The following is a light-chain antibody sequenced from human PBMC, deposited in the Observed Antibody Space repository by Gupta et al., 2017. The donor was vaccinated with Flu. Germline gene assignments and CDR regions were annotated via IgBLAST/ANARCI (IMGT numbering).Light chain of an antibody. CDR2: GAS. V-gene: IGKV3-15*01. J-gene: IGKJ1*01. Sequence: ATLFVSPGESATLSCRASQRVSSNLAWYQQKPGQAPRLLIYGASTRDTGIPARFSGSGSGKELTLTISSRQSEDFAVYYCQQYNNWPPWTFGQGTKVEIK. CDR1: QRVSSN. CDR3: QQYNNWPPWT.